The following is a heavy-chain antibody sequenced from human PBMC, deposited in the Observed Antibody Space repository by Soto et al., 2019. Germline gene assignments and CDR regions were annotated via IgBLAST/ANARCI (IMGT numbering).Heavy chain of an antibody. J-gene: IGHJ4*02. CDR1: GFTFSSYA. V-gene: IGHV3-30*09. CDR3: ARQVPAAHFDY. CDR2: ISYDGSNK. D-gene: IGHD2-2*01. Sequence: QVQLVESGGGVVQPGRSLRLSCAASGFTFSSYAMHWVRQAPGKGLEWVAVISYDGSNKYYADSVKGRFAISRDNSKNPLYLQMNSLRAEDTAVYYCARQVPAAHFDYWGQGTLVTVSS.